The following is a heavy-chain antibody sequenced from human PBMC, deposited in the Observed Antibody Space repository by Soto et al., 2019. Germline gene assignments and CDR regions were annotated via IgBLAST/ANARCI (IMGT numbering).Heavy chain of an antibody. D-gene: IGHD6-13*01. V-gene: IGHV3-23*01. CDR1: GFIFSNHV. CDR3: AKRQGIGAAAKNFDF. J-gene: IGHJ4*02. Sequence: GGSLRLSCAASGFIFSNHVMSWVRQVPGKGLEWVSGISAGGNLIYYADSVRGRFTMSRDNSKNMLYLQMNSLRAEDTAVYFCAKRQGIGAAAKNFDFWGQGARVTVSS. CDR2: ISAGGNLI.